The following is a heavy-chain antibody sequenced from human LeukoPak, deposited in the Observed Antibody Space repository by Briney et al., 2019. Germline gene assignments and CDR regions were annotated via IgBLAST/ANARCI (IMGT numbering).Heavy chain of an antibody. Sequence: GGSLRLSCAASGFTFSSYAMHWVRRAPGKGLEWVAVISYDGSNKYYADSVKGRFTISRDNSKNTLYLQMNSLRAEDTAVYYCAREMDYGGFDYWGQGTLVTVSS. CDR3: AREMDYGGFDY. V-gene: IGHV3-30*14. CDR1: GFTFSSYA. D-gene: IGHD4-23*01. J-gene: IGHJ4*02. CDR2: ISYDGSNK.